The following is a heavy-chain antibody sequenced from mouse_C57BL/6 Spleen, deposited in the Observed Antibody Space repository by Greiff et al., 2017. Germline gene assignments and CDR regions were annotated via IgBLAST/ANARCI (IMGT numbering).Heavy chain of an antibody. D-gene: IGHD2-5*01. J-gene: IGHJ4*01. Sequence: QVQLQQSGAELVRPGASVKLSCKASGYTFTDYYINWVKQRPGQGLEWIARIYPGSGNTYYNEKFKGKATLTAEKSSSTAYMQLRSLTSEDSAVYFCARDSNLYYYAMDYWGQGTSVTVSS. V-gene: IGHV1-76*01. CDR2: IYPGSGNT. CDR3: ARDSNLYYYAMDY. CDR1: GYTFTDYY.